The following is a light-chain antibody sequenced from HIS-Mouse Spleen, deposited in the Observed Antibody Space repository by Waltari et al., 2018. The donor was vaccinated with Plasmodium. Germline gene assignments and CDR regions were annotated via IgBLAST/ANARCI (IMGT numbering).Light chain of an antibody. CDR3: QSADSSGTPNWV. V-gene: IGLV3-25*03. J-gene: IGLJ3*02. Sequence: SYELTQPPSVSVSPGQTARTTCSGDALTKKYAYWYQQKPGQAPVLVIYKDSERPSGIPERFSGSSSGTTVTLTISGVQAEDEADYYCQSADSSGTPNWVFGGGTKLTVL. CDR1: ALTKKY. CDR2: KDS.